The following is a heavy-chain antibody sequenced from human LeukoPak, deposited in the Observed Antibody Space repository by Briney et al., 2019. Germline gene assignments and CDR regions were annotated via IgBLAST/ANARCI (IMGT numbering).Heavy chain of an antibody. CDR2: INHSGST. CDR3: ARHSGGYYYGMDV. Sequence: MPSETLSLTCAVYGGSFSGYYWSWIRQPPGKGLEWIGEINHSGSTNYNPSLKSRVTISVDTSKNQFSLKLSSVTAADTAVYYCARHSGGYYYGMDVWGQGTTVTVSS. V-gene: IGHV4-34*01. CDR1: GGSFSGYY. D-gene: IGHD6-19*01. J-gene: IGHJ6*02.